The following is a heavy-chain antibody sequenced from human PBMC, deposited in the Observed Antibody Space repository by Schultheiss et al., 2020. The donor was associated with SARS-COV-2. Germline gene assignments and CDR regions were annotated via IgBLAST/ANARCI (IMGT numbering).Heavy chain of an antibody. J-gene: IGHJ6*02. D-gene: IGHD2-21*01. CDR3: ARDCGKGYGMDV. V-gene: IGHV3-30*12. CDR2: ISYDGYNK. Sequence: GGSLRLSCAASGFTVSSYDMHWVRQAPGKELEWVAVISYDGYNKYYADSVKGRFTISRDNSKNTLYLQMNSLRDEDTAVYYCARDCGKGYGMDVWGQGTTVTVSS. CDR1: GFTVSSYD.